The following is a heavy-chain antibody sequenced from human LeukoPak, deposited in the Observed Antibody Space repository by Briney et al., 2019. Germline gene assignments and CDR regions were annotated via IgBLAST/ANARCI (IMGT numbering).Heavy chain of an antibody. CDR3: ARYRPGSVVTVYDAFDI. V-gene: IGHV4-4*07. CDR2: IYTSGST. D-gene: IGHD2-21*02. J-gene: IGHJ3*02. Sequence: SETLSLTCTVSGGSISSYYWSWIRQPAGKGLEWIGRIYTSGSTNYNPSLKSRVTMSVDTSKNQFSLKLSSVIAADTAGYYCARYRPGSVVTVYDAFDIWGQGTMVTVSS. CDR1: GGSISSYY.